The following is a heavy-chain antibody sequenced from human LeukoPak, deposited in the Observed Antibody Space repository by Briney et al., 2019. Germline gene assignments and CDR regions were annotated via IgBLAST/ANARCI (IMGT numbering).Heavy chain of an antibody. CDR3: ARRRSKLFPYYYYMDV. V-gene: IGHV3-30-3*01. CDR1: EFSFNNFA. Sequence: GGSLRLSCAASEFSFNNFAMYWVRQAPGKGLEWLAVISYDGSITYYADSVKGRFTISRDNAKNSLYLQMNSLRAEDTAVYYCARRRSKLFPYYYYMDVWGKGTTVTVSS. CDR2: ISYDGSIT. J-gene: IGHJ6*03. D-gene: IGHD2-15*01.